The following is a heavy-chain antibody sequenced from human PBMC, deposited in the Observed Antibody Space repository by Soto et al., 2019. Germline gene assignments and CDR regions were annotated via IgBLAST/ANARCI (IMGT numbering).Heavy chain of an antibody. CDR2: ISGSGGST. V-gene: IGHV3-23*01. CDR3: AKDHYDILTGYRNQDYFDY. CDR1: GFTFSSYA. J-gene: IGHJ4*02. D-gene: IGHD3-9*01. Sequence: PGGSLRLSCAASGFTFSSYAMSWVRQAPGKGLEWVSAISGSGGSTYYADSVKGRFTISRDNSKNTLYLQMNSLRAEDTAVYYCAKDHYDILTGYRNQDYFDYWGQGTLVTVSS.